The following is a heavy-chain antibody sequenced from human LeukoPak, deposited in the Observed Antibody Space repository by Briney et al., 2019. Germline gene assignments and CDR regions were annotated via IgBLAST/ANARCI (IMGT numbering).Heavy chain of an antibody. D-gene: IGHD4-23*01. J-gene: IGHJ3*02. CDR3: ARPGGNSGFDAFDI. CDR2: IYPGDSDT. CDR1: GYIFTSYW. V-gene: IGHV5-51*01. Sequence: GETLKISCKGSGYIFTSYWIGWVRQMHGKGLEWMGIIYPGDSDTRYSPSFQGQVTIPADKSISTAYLQWSSLKASDTAMYYCARPGGNSGFDAFDIWGQGTMVTVSS.